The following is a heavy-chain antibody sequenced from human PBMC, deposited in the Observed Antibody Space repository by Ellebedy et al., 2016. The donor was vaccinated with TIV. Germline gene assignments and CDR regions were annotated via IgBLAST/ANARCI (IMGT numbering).Heavy chain of an antibody. J-gene: IGHJ4*02. Sequence: GESLKISCAASGFTFSSHWMHWVRQAPGKGLVWVSRINSDGSSTSYADSVKGRFTISRDNAKNTLYLQMNSLRAEDTAGYYCARGGGCGSGDCWAFDYWGQGTLVTVSS. CDR2: INSDGSST. CDR3: ARGGGCGSGDCWAFDY. V-gene: IGHV3-74*01. D-gene: IGHD2-21*02. CDR1: GFTFSSHW.